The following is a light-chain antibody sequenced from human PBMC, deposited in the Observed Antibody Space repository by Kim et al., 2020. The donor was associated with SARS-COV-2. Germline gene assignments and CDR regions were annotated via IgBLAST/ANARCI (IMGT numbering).Light chain of an antibody. CDR2: GKN. Sequence: ALGQPVRITCQGDSLRSYYASWYQQKPGQAPVLVIYGKNNRPSGIPDRFSGSSSGNTASLTITGAQAEDEADYYCNSRDSSGNHLVFGGGTQLTAL. V-gene: IGLV3-19*01. CDR1: SLRSYY. CDR3: NSRDSSGNHLV. J-gene: IGLJ3*02.